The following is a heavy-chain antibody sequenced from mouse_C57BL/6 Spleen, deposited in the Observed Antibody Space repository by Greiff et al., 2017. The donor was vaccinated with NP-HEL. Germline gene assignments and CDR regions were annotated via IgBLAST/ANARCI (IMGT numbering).Heavy chain of an antibody. J-gene: IGHJ2*01. CDR2: IYPGDGDT. Sequence: QVQLKESGAELVKPGASVKISCKASGYAFSNYWMNWVKQRPGKGLEWIGQIYPGDGDTNYNGKFKDKATLTADKSSSTAYMQLSSLTSEDSAVYFCARSDGNYDYWGQGTTLTVSS. V-gene: IGHV1-80*01. CDR3: ARSDGNYDY. D-gene: IGHD2-1*01. CDR1: GYAFSNYW.